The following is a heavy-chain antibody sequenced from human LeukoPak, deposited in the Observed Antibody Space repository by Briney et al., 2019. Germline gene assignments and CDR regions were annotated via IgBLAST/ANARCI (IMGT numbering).Heavy chain of an antibody. V-gene: IGHV4-31*03. CDR2: IYYSGST. CDR1: GGSISSGGYY. CDR3: ARGTNWGSDY. D-gene: IGHD7-27*01. Sequence: PSETLSLTCTVSGGSISSGGYYWSWIRQHPGKGLEWIGYIYYSGSTCYNPSLKSRVTISVDTSKNQFSLKLSSVTAADTAVYYCARGTNWGSDYWGQGTLVTVSS. J-gene: IGHJ4*02.